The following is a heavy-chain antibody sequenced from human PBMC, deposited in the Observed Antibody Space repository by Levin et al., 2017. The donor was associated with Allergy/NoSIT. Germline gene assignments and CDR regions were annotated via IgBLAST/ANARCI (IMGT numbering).Heavy chain of an antibody. Sequence: GGSLRLSCAASGFTFSSYSMNWVRQAPGKGLEWVSYISSSSSTIYYADSVKGRFTISRDNAKNSLYLQMNSLRAEDTAVYYCAREGGLEYCSGGSCYSPLDYWGQGTLVTVSS. D-gene: IGHD2-15*01. CDR2: ISSSSSTI. CDR3: AREGGLEYCSGGSCYSPLDY. V-gene: IGHV3-48*01. CDR1: GFTFSSYS. J-gene: IGHJ4*02.